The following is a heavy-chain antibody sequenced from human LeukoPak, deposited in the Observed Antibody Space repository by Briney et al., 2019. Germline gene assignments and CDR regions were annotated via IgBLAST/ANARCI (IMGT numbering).Heavy chain of an antibody. CDR2: INAGNGNT. D-gene: IGHD4-17*01. Sequence: ASVKVFCKASGYTFTSYAMHWVGQAPGQKLGGMGWINAGNGNTKYSQKFQGRVTITRDTSASTAYMELSSLRSEDTAVYYCASVLLDYGDYVFDYWGQGTLVTVSS. CDR1: GYTFTSYA. CDR3: ASVLLDYGDYVFDY. V-gene: IGHV1-3*01. J-gene: IGHJ4*02.